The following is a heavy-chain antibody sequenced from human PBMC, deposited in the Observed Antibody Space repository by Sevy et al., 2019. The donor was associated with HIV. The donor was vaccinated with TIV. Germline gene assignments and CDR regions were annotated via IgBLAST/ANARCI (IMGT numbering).Heavy chain of an antibody. V-gene: IGHV3-21*04. Sequence: GWSLRLSCAASGFNFRTYSMNWVHQAPGKGLEWLSSISDDSRYIYYSDSVKGRFTISRANAKNLLFLQMNNLRVEDTAIYYCARDFTIFGVVSGIDYWGQGNLVTVSS. CDR2: ISDDSRYI. D-gene: IGHD3-3*01. CDR1: GFNFRTYS. CDR3: ARDFTIFGVVSGIDY. J-gene: IGHJ4*01.